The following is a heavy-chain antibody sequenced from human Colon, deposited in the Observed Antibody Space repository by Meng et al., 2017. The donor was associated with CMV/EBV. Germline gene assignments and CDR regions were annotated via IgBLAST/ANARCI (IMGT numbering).Heavy chain of an antibody. D-gene: IGHD4-17*01. V-gene: IGHV4-39*01. CDR2: IFSGGNT. J-gene: IGHJ4*02. Sequence: TVAGGYINGSYYGWGCIRQPPGKGLEWIGSIFSGGNTYYNPSLKSRVTFSVDTSKNQFSLELNSVTAADTAVYSCAWLDYGDLKIDYWGQGTLVTVSS. CDR1: GGYINGSYYG. CDR3: AWLDYGDLKIDY.